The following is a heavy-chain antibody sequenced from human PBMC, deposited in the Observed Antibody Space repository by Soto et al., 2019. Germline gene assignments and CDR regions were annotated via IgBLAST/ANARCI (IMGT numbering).Heavy chain of an antibody. D-gene: IGHD4-17*01. CDR1: GYSFTSYW. J-gene: IGHJ6*01. V-gene: IGHV5-10-1*01. Sequence: EVQLVQSGAEVKKPGESLRISCKGSGYSFTSYWISWVRQMPGKGLEWMGRIDPSDSYTNYSPSFQGHVTISAYKSISAADLQASSLKAPDAARYYCARQGMTTSPEYGMDVWGQGTTVSVSS. CDR3: ARQGMTTSPEYGMDV. CDR2: IDPSDSYT.